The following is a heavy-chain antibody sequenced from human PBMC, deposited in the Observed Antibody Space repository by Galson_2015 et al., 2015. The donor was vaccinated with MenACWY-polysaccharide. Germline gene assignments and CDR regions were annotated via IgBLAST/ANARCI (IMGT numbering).Heavy chain of an antibody. D-gene: IGHD1-26*01. CDR1: DYSIRSGYF. CDR2: IFHSGTT. Sequence: ETLSLTCAVSDYSIRSGYFWGWIRQPPGKGLEWIASIFHSGTTYYNPSLKRRVIISVDTSKNQFSLKLSSVTAADTTVYYCARVEKYSGSFYILYWGQGTLVTVSS. J-gene: IGHJ4*02. V-gene: IGHV4-38-2*01. CDR3: ARVEKYSGSFYILY.